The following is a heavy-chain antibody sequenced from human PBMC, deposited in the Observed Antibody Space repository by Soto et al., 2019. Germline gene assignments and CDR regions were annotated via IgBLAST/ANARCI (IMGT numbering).Heavy chain of an antibody. CDR1: GGSISSGGYY. V-gene: IGHV4-31*03. Sequence: SETLSLTCTVSGGSISSGGYYWSWIRQHPGKGLEWIGYIYYSGSTYYNPSLKSRVTISVDTSKNQFSLKLSSVTAADTAVYYCARNSLDNWFDPWGQGTPVTVSS. CDR3: ARNSLDNWFDP. J-gene: IGHJ5*02. CDR2: IYYSGST. D-gene: IGHD6-13*01.